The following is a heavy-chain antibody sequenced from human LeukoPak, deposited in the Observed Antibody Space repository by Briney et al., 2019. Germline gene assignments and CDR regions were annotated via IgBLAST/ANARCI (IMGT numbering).Heavy chain of an antibody. CDR2: IYYSGST. D-gene: IGHD3-10*01. Sequence: SETLSLTCTVSGGSISSSSYYWGWIRQPPGKGLEWIGSIYYSGSTYYNPSLKSRVTISVDTSKNQFSLKLSSVTAADTAVYYCAYGSGVYYYYYMDVWGKGTTVTVSS. J-gene: IGHJ6*03. CDR3: AYGSGVYYYYYMDV. V-gene: IGHV4-39*07. CDR1: GGSISSSSYY.